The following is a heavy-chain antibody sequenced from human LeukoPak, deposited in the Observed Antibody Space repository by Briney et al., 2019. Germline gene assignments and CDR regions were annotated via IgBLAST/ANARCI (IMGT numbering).Heavy chain of an antibody. CDR3: AKDLPARGYSYGYFDY. CDR1: GFIFNIHG. J-gene: IGHJ4*02. D-gene: IGHD5-18*01. CDR2: ITGDAGRT. V-gene: IGHV3-23*01. Sequence: PGGYLRLSCAASGFIFNIHGMNWVRQAPGKGLEWVSGITGDAGRTYYADSVKGRFTISRDNSKNTLYLQMNSLRAEDTAVYYCAKDLPARGYSYGYFDYWGQGTLVTVSS.